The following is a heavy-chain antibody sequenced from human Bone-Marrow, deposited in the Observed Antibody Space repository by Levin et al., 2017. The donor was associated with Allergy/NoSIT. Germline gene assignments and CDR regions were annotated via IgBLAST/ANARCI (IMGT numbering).Heavy chain of an antibody. CDR3: ARDLIADYSSRYYGMDV. CDR1: GFTFSSSS. CDR2: ICRGRCAI. D-gene: IGHD6-19*01. Sequence: PGGSLRLSCAASGFTFSSSSMNWVRQAPGRGLEWVSYICRGRCAIYYADSVKGRFTISRDNARNSLYLQMNSLRDEDTAVYYCARDLIADYSSRYYGMDVWGQGTTVTVSS. V-gene: IGHV3-48*02. J-gene: IGHJ6*02.